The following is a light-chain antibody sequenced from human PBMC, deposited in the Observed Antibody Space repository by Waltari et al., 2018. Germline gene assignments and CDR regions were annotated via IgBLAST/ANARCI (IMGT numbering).Light chain of an antibody. J-gene: IGLJ3*02. V-gene: IGLV2-23*02. CDR1: NSDVGRYNL. Sequence: QSAPTQPASVSGSPGQSITISCTGTNSDVGRYNLVSWYQQHPDKAPKLIIDDFTEPPSGVSDRLAGSKSGNTASLTISGLQAEDEADYYCCSYAGSFTWVFGGGTKLTVL. CDR2: DFT. CDR3: CSYAGSFTWV.